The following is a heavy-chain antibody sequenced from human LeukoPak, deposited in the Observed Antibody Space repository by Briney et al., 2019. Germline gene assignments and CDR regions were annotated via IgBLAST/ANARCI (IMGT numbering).Heavy chain of an antibody. Sequence: PGGSLRLSCAASGFAVSSNHMNWVRQAPGKGLEWVSSISSSSSQIYYADSVKGRFTISRDNAKNSLYLQLNSLRAEDTGVYYCARDFAARPRWFDPWGQGTLVTVSS. CDR3: ARDFAARPRWFDP. J-gene: IGHJ5*02. V-gene: IGHV3-21*01. CDR2: ISSSSSQI. D-gene: IGHD6-6*01. CDR1: GFAVSSNH.